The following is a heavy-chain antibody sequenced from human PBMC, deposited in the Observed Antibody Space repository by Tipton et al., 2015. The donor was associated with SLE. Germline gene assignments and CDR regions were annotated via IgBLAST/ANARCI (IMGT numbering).Heavy chain of an antibody. V-gene: IGHV3-53*05. CDR2: IYSGGTT. D-gene: IGHD6-13*01. CDR3: VRHAVAGPRFDYRSSWGIDP. CDR1: GFTVSSNY. Sequence: GSLRLSCAASGFTVSSNYMTWVRQAPGKGLEWVSVIYSGGTTYYADSVKGRFTISRDNSKNTLYLQMNSLRVEDTAVYYCVRHAVAGPRFDYRSSWGIDPWGQGTLVTVSS. J-gene: IGHJ5*02.